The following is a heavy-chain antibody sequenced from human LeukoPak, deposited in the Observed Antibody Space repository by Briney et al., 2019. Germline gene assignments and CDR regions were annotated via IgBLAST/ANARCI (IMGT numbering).Heavy chain of an antibody. CDR2: INSDGSST. Sequence: GGSLRLSCAASGFTVSSDNMGWVRQAPGKGLVWVSRINSDGSSTSYADSVKGRFTISRDNAKNTLYLQMNSLRAEDTAVYYCARGAYYYDSSSYSPGGAFDIWGQGTMVTVSS. D-gene: IGHD3-22*01. J-gene: IGHJ3*02. V-gene: IGHV3-74*01. CDR1: GFTVSSDN. CDR3: ARGAYYYDSSSYSPGGAFDI.